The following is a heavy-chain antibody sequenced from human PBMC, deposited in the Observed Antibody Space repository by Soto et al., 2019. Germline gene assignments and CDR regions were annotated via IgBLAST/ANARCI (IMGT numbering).Heavy chain of an antibody. D-gene: IGHD6-19*01. CDR3: ARDPMPNSSGWYGNNWFDP. V-gene: IGHV3-48*02. J-gene: IGHJ5*02. CDR1: GFTFSSYS. Sequence: PGGSLRLSCAASGFTFSSYSMNWVRQAPGKGLEWVSYISSSSSTIYYADSVKGRFTISRDNAKNSLYLQMNSLRDEDTAVYYCARDPMPNSSGWYGNNWFDPWGQGTLVTVSS. CDR2: ISSSSSTI.